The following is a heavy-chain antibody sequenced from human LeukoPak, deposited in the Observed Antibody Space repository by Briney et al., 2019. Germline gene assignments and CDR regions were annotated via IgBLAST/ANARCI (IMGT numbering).Heavy chain of an antibody. D-gene: IGHD3-3*01. CDR1: GGSISSYY. CDR2: IYYSGST. Sequence: PPETLSLTCTVSGGSISSYYWSWIRQPPGKGLEWIGYIYYSGSTNYNPSLKSRVTISVDTSKNQFSLKLSSVTAADTAVYYCARVRDFWSGYYGDDAFDIWGQGTMVTVSS. J-gene: IGHJ3*02. V-gene: IGHV4-59*01. CDR3: ARVRDFWSGYYGDDAFDI.